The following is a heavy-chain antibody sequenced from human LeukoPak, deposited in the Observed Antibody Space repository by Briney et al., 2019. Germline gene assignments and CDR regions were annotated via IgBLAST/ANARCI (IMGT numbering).Heavy chain of an antibody. Sequence: TGGSLRISCADSGFTFSSYWMHWVRQAPGKGLVWVSRINSDGSSTNYADSVKGRFTISRDNAKNTLYLQMNSLRAEDTAVYYCAREGYYYDSSGYRRGGYFDYWGQGTLVTVSS. V-gene: IGHV3-74*01. CDR3: AREGYYYDSSGYRRGGYFDY. CDR1: GFTFSSYW. J-gene: IGHJ4*02. D-gene: IGHD3-22*01. CDR2: INSDGSST.